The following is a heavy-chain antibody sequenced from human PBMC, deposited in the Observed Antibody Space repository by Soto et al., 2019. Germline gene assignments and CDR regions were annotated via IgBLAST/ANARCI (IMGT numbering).Heavy chain of an antibody. Sequence: QVQLVQSGAEVKKPGASVKVSCKASGYTFSSYGISWVRQAPGQGLEWMGWISAYNGNTNYAQKLQGRVTMTTDTXXSTAYVELRSLRSDDTAVYYCARRGYGSGILEFDYWGQGTLVTVSS. D-gene: IGHD3-10*01. V-gene: IGHV1-18*01. CDR1: GYTFSSYG. CDR3: ARRGYGSGILEFDY. J-gene: IGHJ4*02. CDR2: ISAYNGNT.